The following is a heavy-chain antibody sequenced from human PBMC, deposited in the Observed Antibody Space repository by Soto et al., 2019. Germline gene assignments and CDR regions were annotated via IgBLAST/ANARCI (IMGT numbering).Heavy chain of an antibody. V-gene: IGHV4-59*01. CDR2: IYYSGST. J-gene: IGHJ5*02. CDR3: ARSPVVDFWSGYYSAGRAVIWFDP. CDR1: GGSISSYY. D-gene: IGHD3-3*01. Sequence: SETLSLTCTVSGGSISSYYWSWIRQPPGKGLEWIGYIYYSGSTNYNPSLKSRVTISVDTSKNQFSLKLRPVTAADTAVYYCARSPVVDFWSGYYSAGRAVIWFDPWGQGTLVTVSS.